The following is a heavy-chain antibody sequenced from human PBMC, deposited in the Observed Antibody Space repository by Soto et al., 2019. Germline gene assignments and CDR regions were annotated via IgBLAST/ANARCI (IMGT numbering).Heavy chain of an antibody. CDR2: MSYDGSSK. CDR1: GFNFSSFG. J-gene: IGHJ4*02. Sequence: QVQLVESGGGVVQPGSSLRLSCAASGFNFSSFGMHWVRQAPGKGLEWVALMSYDGSSKYYQDFLKGRFTISRDKSKNTLYLQMSSLRVEDTAVYYCAKDRGWSSADLEYWGQGTLVTVSS. CDR3: AKDRGWSSADLEY. V-gene: IGHV3-30*18. D-gene: IGHD6-19*01.